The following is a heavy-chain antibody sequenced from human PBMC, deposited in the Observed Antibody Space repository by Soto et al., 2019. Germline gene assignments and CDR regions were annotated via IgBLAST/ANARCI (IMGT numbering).Heavy chain of an antibody. CDR2: IYSGGSI. CDR1: GFTVSRKY. V-gene: IGHV3-66*01. CDR3: ARDPGIWAFDI. J-gene: IGHJ3*02. Sequence: PGGSLRLSCAASGFTVSRKYMSWLRQTPGKGLEWVSVIYSGGSIYYGDSVKGRFTISRDTSKNTVSLQMNSLRAEDTAVYYCARDPGIWAFDIWGQGTLVTVSS.